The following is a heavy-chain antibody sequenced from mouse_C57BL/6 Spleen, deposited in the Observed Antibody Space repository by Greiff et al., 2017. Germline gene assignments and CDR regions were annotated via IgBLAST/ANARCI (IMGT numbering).Heavy chain of an antibody. Sequence: EVKVVESGGDLVKPGGSLKLSCAASGFTFSSYGMSWVRQTPDKRLEWVATISSGGSYTYYPDSVKGRFTISRDNAKNTLYLQMSSLKSEDTAMYYCARRGQLRQSFYFDYWGQGTTLTVSS. V-gene: IGHV5-6*02. CDR1: GFTFSSYG. CDR2: ISSGGSYT. J-gene: IGHJ2*01. D-gene: IGHD3-2*02. CDR3: ARRGQLRQSFYFDY.